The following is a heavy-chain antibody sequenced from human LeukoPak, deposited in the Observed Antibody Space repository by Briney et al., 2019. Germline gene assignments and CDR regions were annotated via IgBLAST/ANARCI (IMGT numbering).Heavy chain of an antibody. J-gene: IGHJ4*02. CDR3: ARDLLR. Sequence: GGSLRLSCAASKFSFSSYWMHWVRQAPGKGLVWVSAISGSGDSPYYADSVKGRFTISRDDAKNSLYLQMNSLRAEDTAVYYCARDLLRWGQGTLVTVSS. V-gene: IGHV3-21*01. CDR1: KFSFSSYW. CDR2: ISGSGDSP. D-gene: IGHD3-3*01.